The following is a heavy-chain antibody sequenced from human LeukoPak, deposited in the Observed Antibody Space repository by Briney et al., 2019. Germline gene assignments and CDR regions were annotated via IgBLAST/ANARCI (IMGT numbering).Heavy chain of an antibody. CDR3: ARRIGLGRDGYNNGWY. V-gene: IGHV5-51*01. D-gene: IGHD5-24*01. Sequence: GESLKISCQGSGYSFTSYWIGWVRQMPGKGLEWMGIIYPGDSDTRYSPSFQGQVTISADKSISTAYLQWSSLKASDTAMYYCARRIGLGRDGYNNGWYWGQGTLVTVSS. CDR2: IYPGDSDT. CDR1: GYSFTSYW. J-gene: IGHJ4*02.